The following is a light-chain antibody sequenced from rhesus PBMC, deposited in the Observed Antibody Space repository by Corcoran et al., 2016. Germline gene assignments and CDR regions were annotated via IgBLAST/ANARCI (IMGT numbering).Light chain of an antibody. CDR3: QQGNSNPPWT. CDR2: FGN. CDR1: QGISSY. Sequence: DIQMSQSPSSLSASVGDRVTITCRASQGISSYLNWYQQKPGKAPKLLIYFGNSLASGVPSRFSGSGSRTDFTLTISSLQPEDFATYYCQQGNSNPPWTFGQGTKVEVK. V-gene: IGKV1-32*02. J-gene: IGKJ1*01.